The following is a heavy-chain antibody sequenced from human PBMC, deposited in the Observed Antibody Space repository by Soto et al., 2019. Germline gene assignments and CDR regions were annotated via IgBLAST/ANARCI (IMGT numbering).Heavy chain of an antibody. J-gene: IGHJ4*02. V-gene: IGHV1-69*02. CDR1: GGTFSSYT. CDR2: IIPILGIA. D-gene: IGHD2-21*01. Sequence: QVQLVQSGAEVKKPGSSVKVSCKASGGTFSSYTISWVRQAPGQGLEWMGRIIPILGIANYAQKVQGRVTMTADNATRTAYRELSSLRSEDTAVYYCATGAGARLDYWGQGTLVTVSS. CDR3: ATGAGARLDY.